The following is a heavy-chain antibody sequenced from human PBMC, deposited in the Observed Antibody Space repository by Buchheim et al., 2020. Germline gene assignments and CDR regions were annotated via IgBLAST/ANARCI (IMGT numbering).Heavy chain of an antibody. CDR3: ARDRYYDFWSGYYNFDY. CDR1: GFTFSSYA. J-gene: IGHJ4*02. D-gene: IGHD3-3*01. V-gene: IGHV3-30*04. CDR2: ISYDGSNK. Sequence: QVQLVESGGGVVQPGRSLRLSCAASGFTFSSYAMHWVRQAPGKGLEWVAVISYDGSNKYYADSVKGRFTISRDNSKNTLYLLMNSLRAEDTAVYYCARDRYYDFWSGYYNFDYWGQGTL.